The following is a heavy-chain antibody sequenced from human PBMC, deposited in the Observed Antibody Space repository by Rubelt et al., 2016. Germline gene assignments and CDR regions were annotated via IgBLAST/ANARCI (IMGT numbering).Heavy chain of an antibody. CDR1: GGSISSYY. Sequence: QVQLQQWGAGLLKPSETLSLTCTVSGGSISSYYWRWIRQPPGKGLEWIGYIYNSGSINYSPSLNSRLTISVDTYNNQFSLKLSAVTAADTAVYYWARVGEKAIIRDWGQGSLVTVSS. V-gene: IGHV4-59*01. CDR2: IYNSGSI. CDR3: ARVGEKAIIRD. D-gene: IGHD5-24*01. J-gene: IGHJ4*02.